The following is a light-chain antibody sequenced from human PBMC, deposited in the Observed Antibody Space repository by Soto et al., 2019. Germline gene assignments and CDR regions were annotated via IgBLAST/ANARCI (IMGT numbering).Light chain of an antibody. CDR1: QGVNSTY. Sequence: IVLTQSPVTLSLSPGERATLSCRASQGVNSTYVAWYQQKPGQAPRLLIYAAAIRATGIPDRFSGSGSGTDFILTISRLEPESFVVYYCQHYGSSFTFRRGTKVDIK. CDR3: QHYGSSFT. J-gene: IGKJ3*01. CDR2: AAA. V-gene: IGKV3-20*01.